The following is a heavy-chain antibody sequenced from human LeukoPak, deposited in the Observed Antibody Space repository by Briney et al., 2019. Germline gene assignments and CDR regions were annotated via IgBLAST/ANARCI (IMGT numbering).Heavy chain of an antibody. D-gene: IGHD3-22*01. CDR2: IYSGGST. J-gene: IGHJ3*02. CDR3: ARLVVSYDAFDI. Sequence: PGGSLRLSCAASGFTVSSNHMSWVRQAPGKGLEWVSVIYSGGSTYYADSVKGRFTISRDNSKNTLYLQMNSLRAEDTAVYYCARLVVSYDAFDIWGQGTMVTVSS. CDR1: GFTVSSNH. V-gene: IGHV3-66*02.